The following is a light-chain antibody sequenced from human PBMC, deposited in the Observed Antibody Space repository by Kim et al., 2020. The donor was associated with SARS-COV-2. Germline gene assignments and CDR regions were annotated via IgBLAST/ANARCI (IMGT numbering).Light chain of an antibody. CDR3: QAWDSSTHVV. J-gene: IGLJ2*01. Sequence: HTASITSSGNKLGDKYACWYQQKPAHSPVLFIYQDSKRASAIPERFSGSNSGNTATLTVIGTQAMDEADYYCQAWDSSTHVVFGGGTQLTVL. CDR1: KLGDKY. V-gene: IGLV3-1*01. CDR2: QDS.